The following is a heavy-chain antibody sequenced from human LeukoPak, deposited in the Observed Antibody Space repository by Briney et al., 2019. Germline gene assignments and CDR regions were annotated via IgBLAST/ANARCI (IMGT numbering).Heavy chain of an antibody. V-gene: IGHV3-74*01. J-gene: IGHJ4*02. D-gene: IGHD3-22*01. CDR3: ARSYNYRFDY. CDR2: LSSDGRST. CDR1: GFTFSSYA. Sequence: GGSLRLSCAASGFTFSSYAMHWVRQGPGKGLEWVARLSSDGRSTNYADFVKGRATISRDNAKNTLFLEMSGLRADDTAVYYCARSYNYRFDYWGQGTLVVVSS.